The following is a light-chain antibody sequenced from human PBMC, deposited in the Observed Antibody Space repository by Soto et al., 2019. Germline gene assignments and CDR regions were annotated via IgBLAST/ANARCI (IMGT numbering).Light chain of an antibody. V-gene: IGKV3-15*01. Sequence: EIVMTQSPGTLSVSPGERATLSCRASQSVSSDLAWYQQKPGQGPRLLIYGASTRPTGIPARFSGSGSGTEFTLTISSLQSEDFAVYYCQQYNNWPSWTFGQGTKVEIK. CDR1: QSVSSD. CDR2: GAS. CDR3: QQYNNWPSWT. J-gene: IGKJ1*01.